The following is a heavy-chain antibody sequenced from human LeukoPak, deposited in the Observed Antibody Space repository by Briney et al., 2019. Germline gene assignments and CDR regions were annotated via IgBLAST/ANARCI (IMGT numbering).Heavy chain of an antibody. Sequence: GGSLRLSCAASGFTFSTYCMSWVRQAPGKGLEWVSGIGISGVTTYYADSVKGRFTISRDNSKNTLYLQMNSLRAEDTAFYYCTKDHCSGSYYNLPDYWGQGTLVTVSS. CDR2: IGISGVTT. V-gene: IGHV3-23*01. CDR1: GFTFSTYC. CDR3: TKDHCSGSYYNLPDY. J-gene: IGHJ4*02. D-gene: IGHD3-10*02.